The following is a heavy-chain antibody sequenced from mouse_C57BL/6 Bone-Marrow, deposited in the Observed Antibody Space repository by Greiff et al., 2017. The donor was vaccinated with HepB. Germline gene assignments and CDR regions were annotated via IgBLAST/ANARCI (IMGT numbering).Heavy chain of an antibody. V-gene: IGHV1-63*01. Sequence: QVQLQQSGAELVRPGPSVKMSCKASGYTFTNYWIGWAKQRPGHGLEWIGDIYPGGGYTNYNEKFKGKATLTADKSSSTAYMQFSSLTSEDSAIYYCARRGYDYDWFAYWGQGTLVTVSA. D-gene: IGHD2-4*01. CDR2: IYPGGGYT. J-gene: IGHJ3*01. CDR3: ARRGYDYDWFAY. CDR1: GYTFTNYW.